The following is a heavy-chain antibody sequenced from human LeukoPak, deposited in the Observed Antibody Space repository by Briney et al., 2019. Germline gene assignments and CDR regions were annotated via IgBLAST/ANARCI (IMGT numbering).Heavy chain of an antibody. D-gene: IGHD1/OR15-1a*01. Sequence: GGSLRLSCAASGFTFSSYSMNWVRQAPGKGLEWVSSISSSSSYIYYADSVKGRFIISRDNAKNSLYLQMNSLRAEDTAVYYCARGITGTEDYWDQGTLVTVSS. J-gene: IGHJ4*02. CDR1: GFTFSSYS. CDR2: ISSSSSYI. CDR3: ARGITGTEDY. V-gene: IGHV3-21*01.